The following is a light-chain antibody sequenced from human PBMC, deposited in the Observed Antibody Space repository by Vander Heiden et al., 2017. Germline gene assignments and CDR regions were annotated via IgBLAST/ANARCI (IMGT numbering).Light chain of an antibody. CDR3: HQLNSYPRT. J-gene: IGKJ2*01. V-gene: IGKV1-9*01. CDR1: QDISSY. Sequence: DIQLTHSPSFLSASVGDRVTITCRASQDISSYLAWYQQKPEKAPRLLIYAASTLQSGVPSRFSGSASGTEFTLTISSLHPEDFATYYCHQLNSYPRTFGQGTKMEIK. CDR2: AAS.